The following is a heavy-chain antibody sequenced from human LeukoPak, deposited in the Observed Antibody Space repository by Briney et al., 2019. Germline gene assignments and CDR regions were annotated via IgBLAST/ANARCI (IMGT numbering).Heavy chain of an antibody. CDR3: ARELWFVNAPGSWFDP. D-gene: IGHD3-10*01. Sequence: SETLSLTCAVSGDSISSGDYSWSWIRQPSGKGLGWIGYIFHSGSSYYNPSLKSRVTISVDRSKNQFSLRLTSVTAADTAVYYCARELWFVNAPGSWFDPWGQGTLVTVSS. J-gene: IGHJ5*02. CDR2: IFHSGSS. V-gene: IGHV4-30-2*01. CDR1: GDSISSGDYS.